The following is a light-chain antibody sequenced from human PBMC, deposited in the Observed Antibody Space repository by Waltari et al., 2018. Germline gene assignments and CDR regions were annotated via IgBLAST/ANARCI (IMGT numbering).Light chain of an antibody. CDR3: CSYTGSSTRV. J-gene: IGLJ3*02. Sequence: QSALTQPASVSGSPGQSITISCTGTSSDVGGYNYVSWYQQPPGKAPKLLIFDFTKRASGVSNRFSGAKPGNTASLTISGLQAEDEADYYCCSYTGSSTRVFGGVTKLTVL. V-gene: IGLV2-14*01. CDR2: DFT. CDR1: SSDVGGYNY.